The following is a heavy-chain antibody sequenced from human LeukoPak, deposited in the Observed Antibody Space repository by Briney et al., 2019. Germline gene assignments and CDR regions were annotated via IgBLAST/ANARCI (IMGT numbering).Heavy chain of an antibody. D-gene: IGHD5-18*01. CDR2: INHSGTT. Sequence: PSETLSLTCAVYGGSFSGYYWSWIRQPPGKGLEWIGEINHSGTTNHNPSLKSRVTISVDTSKNQFSLKLSSVTAADTAVYYCARGGHSYGYNYYYYMDVWGKGTTVTVSS. CDR1: GGSFSGYY. CDR3: ARGGHSYGYNYYYYMDV. J-gene: IGHJ6*03. V-gene: IGHV4-34*01.